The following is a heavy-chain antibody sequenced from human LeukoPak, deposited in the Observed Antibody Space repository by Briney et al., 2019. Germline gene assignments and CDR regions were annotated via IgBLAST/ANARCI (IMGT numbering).Heavy chain of an antibody. J-gene: IGHJ4*02. CDR3: ARDHRGGYDPDYFDY. Sequence: GRSLRLSCAASGFTFSSYAMHWVRQAPGKRLEWVAVISYDGSNKYYADSVKGRFTISRDNSKNTLYLQMNSLRAEDTAVYYCARDHRGGYDPDYFDYWGQGTLVTVSS. CDR1: GFTFSSYA. CDR2: ISYDGSNK. D-gene: IGHD5-12*01. V-gene: IGHV3-30-3*01.